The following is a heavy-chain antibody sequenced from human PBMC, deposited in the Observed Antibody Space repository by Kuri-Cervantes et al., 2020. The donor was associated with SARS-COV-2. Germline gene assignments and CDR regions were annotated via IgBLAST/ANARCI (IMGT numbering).Heavy chain of an antibody. D-gene: IGHD2-15*01. V-gene: IGHV3-30*03. J-gene: IGHJ5*02. CDR2: ISYDGSNK. Sequence: GESLKISCAASGFTFSSYCMHWVRQAPGKGLEWVAVISYDGSNKYYADSVKGRFTISRDNSKNALYLQMNSLRAEDTAVYYCARYRPYALGYCSGGSCYEMWFDPWGQGTLVNVAS. CDR3: ARYRPYALGYCSGGSCYEMWFDP. CDR1: GFTFSSYC.